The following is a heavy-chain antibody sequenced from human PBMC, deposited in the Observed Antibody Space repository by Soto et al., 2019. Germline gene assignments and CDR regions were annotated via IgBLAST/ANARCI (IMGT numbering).Heavy chain of an antibody. CDR1: GDSITNNNYY. J-gene: IGHJ4*02. Sequence: SETLSLTCNVSGDSITNNNYYWGWIRQPPGKGLEWIGSIYYSGSTYYNPSLKSRVTISVDTSKNQFSLKLSSVTAADTAVYYCARSSTSANYFDYWGQGTLVTVSS. D-gene: IGHD2-2*01. CDR3: ARSSTSANYFDY. CDR2: IYYSGST. V-gene: IGHV4-39*07.